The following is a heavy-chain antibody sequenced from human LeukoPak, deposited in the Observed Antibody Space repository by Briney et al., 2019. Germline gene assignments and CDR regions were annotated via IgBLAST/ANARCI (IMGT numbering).Heavy chain of an antibody. J-gene: IGHJ3*02. V-gene: IGHV1-69*05. Sequence: SVKVSCKASGGTFSSYAISWVRQVPGQGLEWMGGIIPIFGTANYAQKFQGRVTITTDESTSTAYMELSSLRSEDTAVYYCARVRITMIVGGVCDAFDIWGQGTMVTVSS. CDR3: ARVRITMIVGGVCDAFDI. D-gene: IGHD3-22*01. CDR1: GGTFSSYA. CDR2: IIPIFGTA.